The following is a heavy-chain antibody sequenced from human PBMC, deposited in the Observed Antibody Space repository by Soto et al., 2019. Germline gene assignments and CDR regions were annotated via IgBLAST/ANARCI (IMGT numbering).Heavy chain of an antibody. CDR1: DYSFTNYW. J-gene: IGHJ4*02. Sequence: GESLKISCKASDYSFTNYWIAWVRQMPGQGLELMGIIYPSDSDTRYSPSFQGQVSISADKSITTAYLQWTSLRSSDTAIYYCARGRVASRTFDYWGQGTLVTVSS. D-gene: IGHD3-3*01. CDR3: ARGRVASRTFDY. CDR2: IYPSDSDT. V-gene: IGHV5-51*01.